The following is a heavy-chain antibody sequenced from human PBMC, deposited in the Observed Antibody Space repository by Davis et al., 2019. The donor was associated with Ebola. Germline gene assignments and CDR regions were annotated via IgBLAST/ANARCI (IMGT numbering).Heavy chain of an antibody. CDR1: GFTFSSYA. Sequence: GGSLRLSCAASGFTFSSYAMSWVRQAPGKGLEWVSTITGSGDSTNYADSVKGRFTISRDNFKNTLYLQINSLRAEDTAVYYCAKESQSRSGYDFDYWGQGTLVTVSS. J-gene: IGHJ4*02. D-gene: IGHD5-12*01. CDR2: ITGSGDST. V-gene: IGHV3-23*01. CDR3: AKESQSRSGYDFDY.